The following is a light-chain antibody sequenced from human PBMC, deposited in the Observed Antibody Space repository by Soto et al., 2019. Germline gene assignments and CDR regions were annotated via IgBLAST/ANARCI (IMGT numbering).Light chain of an antibody. CDR2: EVS. V-gene: IGLV2-14*01. CDR3: SSYTSSSNLYV. Sequence: QYVLTHPASVSGSPGQSITISCTGTSSDVGGYNYVSWYQQHPGKAPKLMIYEVSNRPSGVSNRFSGSKSGNTASLTISGLQAEDEADYYCSSYTSSSNLYVFGTGTKVTVL. CDR1: SSDVGGYNY. J-gene: IGLJ1*01.